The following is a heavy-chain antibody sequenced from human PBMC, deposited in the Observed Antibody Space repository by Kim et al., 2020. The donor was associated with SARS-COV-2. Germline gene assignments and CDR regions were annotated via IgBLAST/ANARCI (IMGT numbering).Heavy chain of an antibody. D-gene: IGHD3-9*01. CDR3: ARVWGIEYYDILTGPRYWFDP. J-gene: IGHJ5*02. CDR2: IYYSGST. V-gene: IGHV4-31*03. Sequence: SETLSLTCTVSGGSISSGGYYWSWIRQHPGKGLEWIGYIYYSGSTYYNPSLKSRVTISVDTSKNQFSLKLSSVTAADTAVYYCARVWGIEYYDILTGPRYWFDPWGQGTLVTVSS. CDR1: GGSISSGGYY.